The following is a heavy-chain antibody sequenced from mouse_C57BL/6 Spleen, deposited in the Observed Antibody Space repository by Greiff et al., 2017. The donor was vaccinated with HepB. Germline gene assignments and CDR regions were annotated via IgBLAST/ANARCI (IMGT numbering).Heavy chain of an antibody. CDR1: GYTFTSYW. D-gene: IGHD1-1*01. CDR2: IHPNSGST. J-gene: IGHJ4*01. Sequence: QVQLKQPGAELVKPGASVKLSCKASGYTFTSYWMHWVKQRPGQGLEWIGMIHPNSGSTNYNEKFKSKATLTVDKSSSTAYMQLSSLTSEDSAVYYCARGNYGSSYRGYAMDYWGQGTSVTVSS. CDR3: ARGNYGSSYRGYAMDY. V-gene: IGHV1-64*01.